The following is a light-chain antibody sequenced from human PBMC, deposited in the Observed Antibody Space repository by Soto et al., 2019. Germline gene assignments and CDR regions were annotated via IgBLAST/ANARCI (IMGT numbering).Light chain of an antibody. V-gene: IGKV1-6*01. CDR1: QDISDD. CDR3: LQNHNYPRT. J-gene: IGKJ1*01. Sequence: AIQMTQSPSSLSASVGDRVTITCRASQDISDDVGWYQQTPGKAPKLLISGASRLQSGVPSRFSGSGSGAAFTLTSTSRRPEDSATYYCLQNHNYPRTFGQGTKVEI. CDR2: GAS.